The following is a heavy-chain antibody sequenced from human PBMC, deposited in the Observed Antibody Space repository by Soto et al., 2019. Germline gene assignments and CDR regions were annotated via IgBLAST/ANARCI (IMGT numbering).Heavy chain of an antibody. CDR1: GYTYTIYG. D-gene: IGHD2-2*01. CDR3: ARDRVVVVPAAIYYYYYYMDV. Sequence: AAPVKAACQTSGYTYTIYGIRWVRKAQRQGLEWMGWISAYNGNTNYAQKLQGRVTMTTDTSTSTAYMELRSLRSDDTAVYYCARDRVVVVPAAIYYYYYYMDVWGKGTTVTVSS. V-gene: IGHV1-18*01. CDR2: ISAYNGNT. J-gene: IGHJ6*03.